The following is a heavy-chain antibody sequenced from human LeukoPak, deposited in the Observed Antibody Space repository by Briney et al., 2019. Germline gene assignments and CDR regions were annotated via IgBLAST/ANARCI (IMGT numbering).Heavy chain of an antibody. CDR3: AGHFGIAAAGIPIDY. CDR1: GSRFTSYW. J-gene: IGHJ4*02. CDR2: IYPGDSDT. V-gene: IGHV5-51*01. D-gene: IGHD6-13*01. Sequence: GGSRQISGKGSGSRFTSYWIGGGRQVPGKGLEWMGTIYPGDSDTRYSPSFQGQVTISADKSISPASLQWSSLKASDTAMYYCAGHFGIAAAGIPIDYWGQGTLVTVSS.